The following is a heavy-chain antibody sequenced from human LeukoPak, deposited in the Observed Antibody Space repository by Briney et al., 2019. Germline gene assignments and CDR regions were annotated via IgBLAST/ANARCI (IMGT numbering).Heavy chain of an antibody. V-gene: IGHV4-39*01. J-gene: IGHJ5*02. CDR3: ASIQTMVRGVSEFDP. CDR2: IYYSGST. Sequence: SETLSLTCTVSGGSISSSSYYWGWIRQPPGKGLEWIGSIYYSGSTYYNPSLKSRVTISADTSKNQFSLKLSSVTAADTAVYYCASIQTMVRGVSEFDPWGQGTLVTVSS. CDR1: GGSISSSSYY. D-gene: IGHD3-10*01.